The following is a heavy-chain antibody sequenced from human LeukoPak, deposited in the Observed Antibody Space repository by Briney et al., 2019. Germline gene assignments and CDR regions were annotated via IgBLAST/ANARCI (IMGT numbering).Heavy chain of an antibody. J-gene: IGHJ4*02. V-gene: IGHV4-34*01. CDR3: ARGQGTVTTH. CDR1: GGSFSGYY. D-gene: IGHD4-11*01. Sequence: SETLSLTCAVSGGSFSGYYWTWIRQPPGKGLEWIGEINHSGSANHNPSLMSRVTISLDTSKNHFSLNLSSVTAADTAVYYCARGQGTVTTHWGQGTLVTVSS. CDR2: INHSGSA.